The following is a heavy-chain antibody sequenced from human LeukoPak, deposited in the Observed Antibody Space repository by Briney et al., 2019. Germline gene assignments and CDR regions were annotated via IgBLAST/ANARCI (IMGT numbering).Heavy chain of an antibody. CDR2: IKQDGSEK. CDR3: ARALRYFDWSPGAFDI. V-gene: IGHV3-7*04. J-gene: IGHJ3*02. Sequence: PGGSLRLSCAASGFTFSSYWMSWVRQAPGKGLEWVANIKQDGSEKYYVDSVKGRFTISRDNAKNSLYLQMNSLRAEDTAVYYCARALRYFDWSPGAFDIWGQGTMVTVSS. CDR1: GFTFSSYW. D-gene: IGHD3-9*01.